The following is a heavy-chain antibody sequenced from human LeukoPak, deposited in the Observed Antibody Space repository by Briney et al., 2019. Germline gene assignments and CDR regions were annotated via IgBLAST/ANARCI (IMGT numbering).Heavy chain of an antibody. CDR2: IYTSGST. Sequence: SHTLSLTCTVSGGSISSGSYYWSWIRPPAGRGLEWVGRIYTSGSTNYNPSLKSRDTISVDTSKNQFSLKLSSVAAADTAVYYCARGVVVPTAMGTVWFDPWGQGTLVTVSS. V-gene: IGHV4-61*02. J-gene: IGHJ5*02. D-gene: IGHD2-2*01. CDR3: ARGVVVPTAMGTVWFDP. CDR1: GGSISSGSYY.